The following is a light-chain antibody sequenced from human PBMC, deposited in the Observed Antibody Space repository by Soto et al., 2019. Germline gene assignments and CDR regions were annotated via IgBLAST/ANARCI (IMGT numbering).Light chain of an antibody. CDR2: DAT. Sequence: EIVLTQSPGTLSLSPGERATLSCRASQSVARNLLAWFQQRPGQPPRLLIYDATGTATGIPDRFSGSGSATDFTITINSLEPEDFAVYYCHQYVSSSLTFGQGTKLEIK. CDR1: QSVARNL. J-gene: IGKJ2*01. V-gene: IGKV3-20*01. CDR3: HQYVSSSLT.